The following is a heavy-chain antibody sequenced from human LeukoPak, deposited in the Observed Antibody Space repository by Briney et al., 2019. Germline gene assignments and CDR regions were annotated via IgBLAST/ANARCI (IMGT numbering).Heavy chain of an antibody. V-gene: IGHV1-2*02. CDR2: INPNSGGT. J-gene: IGHJ4*02. D-gene: IGHD2-2*01. Sequence: GASVKVSCKASGYTFTDYYIHWVRQAPGQGLEWMAWINPNSGGTYYEQNFHDRITLTRDTSISTAYMELSRLRSDDTAIYYCARANALYCSSTSCLFDYWGQGTLVTVSS. CDR1: GYTFTDYY. CDR3: ARANALYCSSTSCLFDY.